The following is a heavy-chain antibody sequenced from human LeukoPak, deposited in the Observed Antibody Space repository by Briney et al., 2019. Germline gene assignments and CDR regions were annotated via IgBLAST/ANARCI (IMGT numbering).Heavy chain of an antibody. CDR1: GYTFSNYG. D-gene: IGHD2-15*01. CDR2: ISAYNGNT. CDR3: ARXXXRGSRRGDDAXXI. Sequence: AAVKVSCKASGYTFSNYGISWVRQAPGQGLEWMGWISAYNGNTNYAQKFQGRVTMTTDTSTSTAYMELRSLGSDDTAVYSCARXXXRGSRRGDDAXXIWGXGTMVXXTS. V-gene: IGHV1-18*01. J-gene: IGHJ3*02.